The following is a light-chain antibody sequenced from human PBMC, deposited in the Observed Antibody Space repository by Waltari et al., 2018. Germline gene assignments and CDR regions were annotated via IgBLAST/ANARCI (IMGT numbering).Light chain of an antibody. Sequence: QSALTQPPSASGSPGESVTISCTGTNSDIGLYNYVSWYQQHPGKAPKLMSYEVTKRPSGVPDRFSGSKSGNTASLTVSGLQTDDEADYVCSSFAGSNNVFGSGTKVTVL. CDR3: SSFAGSNNV. CDR1: NSDIGLYNY. V-gene: IGLV2-8*01. CDR2: EVT. J-gene: IGLJ1*01.